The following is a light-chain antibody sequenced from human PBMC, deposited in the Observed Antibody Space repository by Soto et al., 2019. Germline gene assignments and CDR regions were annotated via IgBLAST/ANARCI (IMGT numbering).Light chain of an antibody. V-gene: IGKV3-15*01. CDR1: QSVITD. CDR3: QQYNNWPPLYT. Sequence: EIVMTQSPATLSVSPGERATLSCRASQSVITDLAWYQQRHGQARRRLIYGASTRATGIPARFSGSGSGTEFTLTISSLQSEDFGVYYCQQYNNWPPLYTFGQGTKLEIK. J-gene: IGKJ2*01. CDR2: GAS.